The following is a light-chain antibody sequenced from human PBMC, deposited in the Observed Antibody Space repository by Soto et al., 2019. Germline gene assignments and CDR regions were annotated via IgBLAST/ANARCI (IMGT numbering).Light chain of an antibody. V-gene: IGLV2-23*01. CDR1: SSDVGSYNL. CDR2: EGS. CDR3: CSYAGSSTNYV. Sequence: QSVLTQPASVSGSPGQSITISCTGTSSDVGSYNLVSWYQQHPGKAPKLMIYEGSKRPSGVSNRFSGSKSGNTASLTISGLQAEDAADYYCCSYAGSSTNYVFGNGTKVTVL. J-gene: IGLJ1*01.